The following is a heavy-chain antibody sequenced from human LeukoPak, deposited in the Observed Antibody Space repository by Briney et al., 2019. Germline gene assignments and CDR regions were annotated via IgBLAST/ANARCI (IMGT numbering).Heavy chain of an antibody. CDR2: INPNSGGT. V-gene: IGHV1-2*02. D-gene: IGHD6-13*01. CDR3: AKDESSSWYGGY. Sequence: ASVKVSCKASAYTFTCYYMQWARRAPGQGLEWMGWINPNSGGTNYAQKFQGRVTMTRDTSISTAYMELTSLISDDTAVYYCAKDESSSWYGGYWGQGTLVTVSS. J-gene: IGHJ4*02. CDR1: AYTFTCYY.